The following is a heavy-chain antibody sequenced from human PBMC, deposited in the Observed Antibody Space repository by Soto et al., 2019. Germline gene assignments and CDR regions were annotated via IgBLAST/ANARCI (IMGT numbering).Heavy chain of an antibody. J-gene: IGHJ3*01. CDR1: GFTFSDYS. CDR2: IHSSGDST. CDR3: AKIVIPSAVNDAIDV. Sequence: EVQLLGSGGGLVQPGGSLRVSCAASGFTFSDYSMSWVRQAPGKGLEWVSSIHSSGDSTYYADSVKGRFTISRDNSKNTVFLLMNGLRAEDTAVYYCAKIVIPSAVNDAIDVWGQGTMVSVSS. V-gene: IGHV3-23*01. D-gene: IGHD3-16*02.